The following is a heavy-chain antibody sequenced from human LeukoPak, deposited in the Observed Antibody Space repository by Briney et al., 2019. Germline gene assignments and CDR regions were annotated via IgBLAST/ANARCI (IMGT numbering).Heavy chain of an antibody. CDR1: GYTFTDYY. J-gene: IGHJ4*02. D-gene: IGHD2-2*01. CDR2: VDPEDGET. CDR3: ATSRLIVVVPAAPLDY. Sequence: ASVKVSCKVSGYTFTDYYMHWVQQGPGKGLEWMGLVDPEDGETIYAEKFQGRVTITADTSTDTAYMELSSLRSEDTAVYYCATSRLIVVVPAAPLDYWGQGTLVTVSS. V-gene: IGHV1-69-2*01.